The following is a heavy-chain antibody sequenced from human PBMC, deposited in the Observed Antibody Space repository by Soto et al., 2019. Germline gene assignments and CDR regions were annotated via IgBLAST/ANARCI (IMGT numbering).Heavy chain of an antibody. CDR2: ILHDGSDE. D-gene: IGHD4-17*01. V-gene: IGHV3-30-3*01. CDR1: GFTFSSYA. CDR3: ATAHTYGPDAFDI. J-gene: IGHJ3*02. Sequence: QVQLVESGGGVVQPGKSLRLSCAASGFTFSSYAMHWVRQAPGKGLEWVAVILHDGSDEYYADSVKGRLTVSRNNSKNALNLHMNSLKPEDTAVYFCATAHTYGPDAFDIWGQGKVVTVTS.